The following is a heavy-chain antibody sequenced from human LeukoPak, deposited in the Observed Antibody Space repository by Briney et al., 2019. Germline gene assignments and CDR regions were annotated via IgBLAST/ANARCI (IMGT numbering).Heavy chain of an antibody. D-gene: IGHD3-9*01. CDR2: IYSGGST. CDR1: GFTVSSNY. J-gene: IGHJ4*02. Sequence: PGGSLRLSCAASGFTVSSNYVSWVRQAPGKGLEWVSVIYSGGSTYYADSVKGRFTISRDNSKNTLYLQMNSLRAEDTAVYYCASAGGILRYFDWLYPFDYWGQGTLVTVSS. V-gene: IGHV3-66*01. CDR3: ASAGGILRYFDWLYPFDY.